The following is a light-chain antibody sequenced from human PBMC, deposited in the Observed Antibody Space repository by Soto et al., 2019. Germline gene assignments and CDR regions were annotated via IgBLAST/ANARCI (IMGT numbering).Light chain of an antibody. CDR1: QRVSSG. J-gene: IGKJ3*01. Sequence: EIVLTQSPGTLSLSPWERATLSCRASQRVSSGYVAWYQQKPGQAPRLLIYGASTRATGVPARFSGSGSGTEFTLTISSLQSEDSAIYYCQQYSSWPFTFGPGTKVDIK. CDR3: QQYSSWPFT. CDR2: GAS. V-gene: IGKV3-15*01.